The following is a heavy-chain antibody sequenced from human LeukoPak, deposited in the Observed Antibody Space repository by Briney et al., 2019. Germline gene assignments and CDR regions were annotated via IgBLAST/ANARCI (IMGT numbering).Heavy chain of an antibody. CDR2: ICTSGST. J-gene: IGHJ6*03. CDR3: ARTYDSPGYYSPDYYYMDV. D-gene: IGHD3-22*01. V-gene: IGHV4-4*07. Sequence: SETLSHTCTVSGGSISTYCWSWIRQPAGKGLEWIGHICTSGSTNYNPSLKSRVTMSVDTSNNEFSLKLNSVTAADTAVYYCARTYDSPGYYSPDYYYMDVWGKGTTVTISS. CDR1: GGSISTYC.